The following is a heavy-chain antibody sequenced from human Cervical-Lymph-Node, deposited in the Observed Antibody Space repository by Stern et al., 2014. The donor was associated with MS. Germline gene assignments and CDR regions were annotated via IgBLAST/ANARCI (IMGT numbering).Heavy chain of an antibody. CDR1: GGTFSSYA. CDR2: IIPIFGTA. Sequence: QVQLVQSGAEVKKPGSSVKVSCKASGGTFSSYAISWGRQAPGQGLERRGGIIPIFGTANYAQKFQGRVTITADESTSTAYMELSSLRSEDTAVYYCARGPGERRAAPFDYWGQGTLVTVSS. CDR3: ARGPGERRAAPFDY. D-gene: IGHD1-1*01. V-gene: IGHV1-69*01. J-gene: IGHJ4*02.